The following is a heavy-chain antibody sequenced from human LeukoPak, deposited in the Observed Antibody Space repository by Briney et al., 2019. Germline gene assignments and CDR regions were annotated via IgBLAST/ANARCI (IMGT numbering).Heavy chain of an antibody. D-gene: IGHD2-15*01. CDR2: IYTSVST. Sequence: SETLSLTCTVSGDSINDHYWSWIRQPPGEGLEWIAYIYTSVSTNYNPSLRSRVTIASATCRIQFSRQQASDTAHDPGVYYCARQRCSGGSCYRVYRLYYMDVWGKGTTVTVSS. V-gene: IGHV4-4*09. CDR1: GDSINDHY. J-gene: IGHJ6*03. CDR3: ARQRCSGGSCYRVYRLYYMDV.